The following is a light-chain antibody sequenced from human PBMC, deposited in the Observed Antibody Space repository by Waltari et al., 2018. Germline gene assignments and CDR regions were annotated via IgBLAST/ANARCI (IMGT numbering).Light chain of an antibody. CDR3: QHYYSPPWT. J-gene: IGKJ1*01. V-gene: IGKV4-1*01. Sequence: DIVMTQSPDSLAVSLGERATINCKSSQSVLYSSNNKNYLAGYQQKPGQPPKLLIYWASTRESGVPDRCSGSVSGTDFTLTISSLQAEDVAVYYCQHYYSPPWTFGQGTKVEIK. CDR2: WAS. CDR1: QSVLYSSNNKNY.